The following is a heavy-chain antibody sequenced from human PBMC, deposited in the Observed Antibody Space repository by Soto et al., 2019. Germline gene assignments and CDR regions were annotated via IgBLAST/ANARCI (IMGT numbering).Heavy chain of an antibody. D-gene: IGHD6-19*01. CDR2: IDYTGTT. V-gene: IGHV4-34*02. CDR3: ARSMCDSSSQHWGFDF. Sequence: QVQLQQWGAGRLKPSETLSLTCAVYGGSFSAYHWSWLRQSPGQGLEWVGEIDYTGTTNYKPSLRGRVTMSVDTSRNQLSLRLTSVTAADRAVYYCARSMCDSSSQHWGFDFWGQGTVVNFSS. CDR1: GGSFSAYH. J-gene: IGHJ4*02.